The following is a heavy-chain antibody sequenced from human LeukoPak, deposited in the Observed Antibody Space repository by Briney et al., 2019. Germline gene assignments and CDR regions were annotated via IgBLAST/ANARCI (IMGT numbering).Heavy chain of an antibody. CDR2: VNPNSGNT. CDR3: ARGTCYYASGSYPDFDY. V-gene: IGHV1-8*03. J-gene: IGHJ4*02. Sequence: ASVKVSCKASGYTFANYEIHWVRQATGQGLEWMAWVNPNSGNTNYAQKFQGRVTVTRNTFISTAYMELGSLGFEDTAVYYCARGTCYYASGSYPDFDYWGQGTQVTVSS. D-gene: IGHD3-10*01. CDR1: GYTFANYE.